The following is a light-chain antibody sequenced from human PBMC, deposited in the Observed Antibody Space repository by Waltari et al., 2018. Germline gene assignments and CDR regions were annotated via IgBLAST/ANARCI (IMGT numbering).Light chain of an antibody. J-gene: IGKJ1*01. V-gene: IGKV1-5*01. Sequence: DIQMTQSPSTLSASVGDRVTITCRASQSIGSWLAWYPQNPGKAPKLLIYDASSLESGVPSRFSGSGSGTEFTLTISSLQPDDFATYYCQQYNTYSETFGQGTKVEIK. CDR1: QSIGSW. CDR2: DAS. CDR3: QQYNTYSET.